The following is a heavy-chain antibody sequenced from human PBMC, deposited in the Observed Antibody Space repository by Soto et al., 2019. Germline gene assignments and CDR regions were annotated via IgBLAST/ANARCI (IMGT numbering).Heavy chain of an antibody. Sequence: EVQLVESGGGLVKPGGSLRLSCAASGFTFTRYSMNWVRQAPGKGLEWVSSISSTTNYIYYADSMKGRYTVSRDNTKNSVYLEMNSLSAEDTAVYYCARESEDLPSNFDYWGQGTLVTVSS. CDR3: ARESEDLPSNFDY. CDR1: GFTFTRYS. J-gene: IGHJ4*02. CDR2: ISSTTNYI. V-gene: IGHV3-21*01.